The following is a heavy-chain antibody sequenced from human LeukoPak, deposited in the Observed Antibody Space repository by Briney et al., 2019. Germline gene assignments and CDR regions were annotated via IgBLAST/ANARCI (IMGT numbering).Heavy chain of an antibody. V-gene: IGHV1-69*04. CDR2: IIPILGIA. D-gene: IGHD5-24*01. CDR3: ARDRLEMATINFDY. CDR1: GGTFSSYA. Sequence: GASVKVSCKASGGTFSSYAISWVRQAPGQGLEWMGRIIPILGIANYAQKFQGRVTITADKSTSTAYMELSSLRSEDTVVYYCARDRLEMATINFDYWGQGTLVTVSS. J-gene: IGHJ4*02.